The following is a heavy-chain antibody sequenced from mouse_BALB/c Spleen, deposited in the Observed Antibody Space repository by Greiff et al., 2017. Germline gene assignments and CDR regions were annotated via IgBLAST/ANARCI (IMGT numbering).Heavy chain of an antibody. CDR2: ISNLAYSI. V-gene: IGHV5-15*02. CDR3: ARDHYYGSSHWYFDV. D-gene: IGHD1-1*01. Sequence: DVHLVESGGGLVQPGGSRKLSCAASGFTFSDYGMAWVRQAPGKGPEWVAFISNLAYSIYYADTVTGRFTISRENAKNTLYLEMSSLRSEDTAMYYCARDHYYGSSHWYFDVWGAGTTVTVSS. J-gene: IGHJ1*01. CDR1: GFTFSDYG.